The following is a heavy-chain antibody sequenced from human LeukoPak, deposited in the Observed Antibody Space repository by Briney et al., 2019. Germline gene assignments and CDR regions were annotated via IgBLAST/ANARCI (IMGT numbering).Heavy chain of an antibody. J-gene: IGHJ5*02. CDR3: ARHTYWGYQVS. Sequence: PSETLSLTCGVSGGSISSPIYSWVWIRQPPGKGLEWIGSFYYSDTTYYNPSFKSRVTISVDASKNQFSLKLRSVTAADTAVYRSARHTYWGYQVSWGQGSLVIVSS. V-gene: IGHV4-39*01. D-gene: IGHD2-8*02. CDR2: FYYSDTT. CDR1: GGSISSPIYS.